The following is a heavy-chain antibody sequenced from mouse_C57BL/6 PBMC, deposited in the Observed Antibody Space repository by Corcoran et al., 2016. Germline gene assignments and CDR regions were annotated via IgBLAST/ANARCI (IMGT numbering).Heavy chain of an antibody. CDR1: GYTFTDYY. J-gene: IGHJ3*01. Sequence: QVQLKQSGAELVRPGASVKLSCKASGYTFTDYYINWVKQGPGQGLEWIARIYPGSGNTYYNEKFKGKATLTAEKSSSTAYMQLSSLTSEDSAVYFCARDYYDYDSWFAYWGQGTLVTVSA. CDR2: IYPGSGNT. V-gene: IGHV1-76*01. CDR3: ARDYYDYDSWFAY. D-gene: IGHD2-4*01.